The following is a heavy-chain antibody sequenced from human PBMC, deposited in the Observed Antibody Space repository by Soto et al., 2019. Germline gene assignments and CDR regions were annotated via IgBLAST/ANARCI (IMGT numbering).Heavy chain of an antibody. V-gene: IGHV4-34*01. CDR2: INHSGST. CDR1: GGSVCSYV. CDR3: ASLRYNWNYSGY. D-gene: IGHD1-20*01. Sequence: PSETLSLAFAVYGGSVCSYVVCWIRQPPGKGLEWIGEINHSGSTNYNPSLKSRVTISVDTSKNQFSLKLSSVTAADTAVYYCASLRYNWNYSGYWGQGTLVTVSS. J-gene: IGHJ4*02.